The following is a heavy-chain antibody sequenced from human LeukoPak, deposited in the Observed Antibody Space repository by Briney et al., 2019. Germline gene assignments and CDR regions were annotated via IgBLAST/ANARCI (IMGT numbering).Heavy chain of an antibody. CDR1: GGSFSGYY. D-gene: IGHD2-21*02. CDR3: ASSYCGGDCYSFDY. V-gene: IGHV4-34*01. J-gene: IGHJ4*02. CDR2: INHSGST. Sequence: SETLSLTCAVYGGSFSGYYWSWIRQPPGKGLEWIGEINHSGSTNYNPSLKSRVTISLDTSKNQFSLKLSSVTAADTAVYYCASSYCGGDCYSFDYWGQGTLVTVSS.